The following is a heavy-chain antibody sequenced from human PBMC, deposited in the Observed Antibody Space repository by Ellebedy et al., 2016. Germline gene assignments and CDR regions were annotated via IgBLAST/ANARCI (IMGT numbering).Heavy chain of an antibody. V-gene: IGHV3-30*03. D-gene: IGHD6-13*01. CDR1: GFTFNNYG. CDR3: ARADAAAGTRVSWFDP. CDR2: ISYDGSNK. J-gene: IGHJ5*02. Sequence: GESLKISCAASGFTFNNYGMHWVRQAPGKGLEWVATISYDGSNKYYGDSVKGRFTISRDNSKNTLYLQMNSLRAEDTAVYYCARADAAAGTRVSWFDPWGQGTLVTVSS.